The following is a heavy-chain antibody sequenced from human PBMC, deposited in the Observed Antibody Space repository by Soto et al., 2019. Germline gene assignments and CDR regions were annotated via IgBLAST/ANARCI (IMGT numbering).Heavy chain of an antibody. CDR3: ARGSSYYGSFMDV. V-gene: IGHV4-34*01. CDR1: GGSFSGYY. Sequence: SETLSLTCAVYGGSFSGYYWSWIRQPPGKGLEWIGEINHSGSTNYNPSLKSRVTISVDTSKNQFSLKLSSVTAADTAVYYCARGSSYYGSFMDVWGQGTTVTVSS. CDR2: INHSGST. J-gene: IGHJ6*02. D-gene: IGHD3-10*01.